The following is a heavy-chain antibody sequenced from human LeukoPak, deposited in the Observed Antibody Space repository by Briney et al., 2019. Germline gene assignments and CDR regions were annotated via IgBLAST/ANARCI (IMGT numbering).Heavy chain of an antibody. CDR2: IRYDGSNK. V-gene: IGHV3-30*02. J-gene: IGHJ4*02. D-gene: IGHD6-13*01. CDR3: AKDRSIAAAH. CDR1: GFTFSSYG. Sequence: GGSLRLSCAASGFTFSSYGMHWIRQAPGKGLEWVAFIRYDGSNKYYADSVKGRFTISRDNSKNTLYLQVNSLRAEDTAVYYCAKDRSIAAAHWGQGTLVTVSS.